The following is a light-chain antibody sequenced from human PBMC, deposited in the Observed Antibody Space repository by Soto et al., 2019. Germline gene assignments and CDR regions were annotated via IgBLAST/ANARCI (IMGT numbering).Light chain of an antibody. CDR3: QQYGSSPWT. V-gene: IGKV3-20*01. CDR1: QSVSSSY. J-gene: IGKJ1*01. Sequence: EIGLTQSPGTLSLSPGERATLSCRASQSVSSSYLAWYQQKPGQAPRPLIYGASSRAIGIPDRFSGSGSGTDFTLPISSLEPEDFAVYYCQQYGSSPWTFGQGTKVDIK. CDR2: GAS.